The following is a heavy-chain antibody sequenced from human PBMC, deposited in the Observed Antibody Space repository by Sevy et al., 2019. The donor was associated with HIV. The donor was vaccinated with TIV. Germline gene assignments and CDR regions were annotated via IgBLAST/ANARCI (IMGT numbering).Heavy chain of an antibody. Sequence: GGSLRLSCVASTFTFSNYWMSWVRQAPGKGLQWVANIEEDGSEKYYVDSVKGRFTISRDNTKNSLYLQMNGLRGEDTAVYYCAGGYRYGTHHYYGLDVWAQGTTVTVSS. J-gene: IGHJ6*02. CDR2: IEEDGSEK. V-gene: IGHV3-7*04. CDR3: AGGYRYGTHHYYGLDV. D-gene: IGHD5-18*01. CDR1: TFTFSNYW.